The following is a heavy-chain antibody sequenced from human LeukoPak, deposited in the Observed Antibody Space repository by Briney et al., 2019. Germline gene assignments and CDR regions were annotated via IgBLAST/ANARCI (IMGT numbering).Heavy chain of an antibody. CDR2: IYYSGST. CDR1: GGSIGSSSYY. D-gene: IGHD3-22*01. Sequence: PSETLSLTCTVSGGSIGSSSYYWGWIRQPPGKGLEWIGSIYYSGSTYYNPSLKSRVTISVDTSKNQFSLKLSSVTAADTAVYYCARPSPGDYYDSSGDPVAFDIWGQGTMVTVSS. J-gene: IGHJ3*02. V-gene: IGHV4-39*01. CDR3: ARPSPGDYYDSSGDPVAFDI.